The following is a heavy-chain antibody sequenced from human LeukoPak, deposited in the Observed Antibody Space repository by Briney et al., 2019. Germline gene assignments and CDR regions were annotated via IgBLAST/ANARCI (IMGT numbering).Heavy chain of an antibody. D-gene: IGHD5-24*01. J-gene: IGHJ4*02. Sequence: LGGPLRLSCAASGFTFSIHSIMCVRQAPGKGVEGVSYICSSGSTLYYAPSVKGHFTISRDNAKNSLYLQMNNLSAHGRALLYGAREARIGMATSGYYFDYWGQGTLVTVSS. CDR2: ICSSGSTL. CDR3: AREARIGMATSGYYFDY. CDR1: GFTFSIHS. V-gene: IGHV3-48*04.